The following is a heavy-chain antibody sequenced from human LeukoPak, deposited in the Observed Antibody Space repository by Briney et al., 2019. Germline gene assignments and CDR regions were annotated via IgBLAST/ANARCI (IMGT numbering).Heavy chain of an antibody. CDR1: RGSISSNNW. D-gene: IGHD3-10*01. CDR2: IYHSGST. J-gene: IGHJ5*02. Sequence: SETLSLTCAVSRGSISSNNWWSWVRQPPGKRLEWIAEIYHSGSTNYNPSLKSRVTVSVDKSKNQFSLKLSSVTAADTAMYYCARDSYYFGSGSDNTPYNWFDPWGQGTLVTVSS. V-gene: IGHV4-4*02. CDR3: ARDSYYFGSGSDNTPYNWFDP.